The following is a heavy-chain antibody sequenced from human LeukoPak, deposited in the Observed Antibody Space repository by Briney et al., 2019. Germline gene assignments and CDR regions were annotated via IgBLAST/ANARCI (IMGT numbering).Heavy chain of an antibody. J-gene: IGHJ5*02. Sequence: PSETLSLTCTVSGGSISNYHWSWFRQSPGTGLEWIGYIEYSGGTTYNSSLKSRVTISVDTSKSQFSLKLNSVTAADTAVYHCARVKYSSGSTSSWLDPWGQGTPVAVSS. V-gene: IGHV4-59*08. CDR2: IEYSGGT. CDR1: GGSISNYH. CDR3: ARVKYSSGSTSSWLDP. D-gene: IGHD3-10*01.